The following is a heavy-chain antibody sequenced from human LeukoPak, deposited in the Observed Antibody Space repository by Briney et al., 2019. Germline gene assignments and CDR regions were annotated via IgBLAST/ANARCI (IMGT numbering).Heavy chain of an antibody. CDR3: AKGPDSGLRYFDY. CDR2: IGVNGGSI. Sequence: GGSLRLSCAASGFTFSSYGMSWVRQAPEKELEWVSSIGVNGGSIYYADSVQGRFTISRDNSKNTLYLQMNSLRAEDTAVYYCAKGPDSGLRYFDYWGQGTLVTVSS. CDR1: GFTFSSYG. V-gene: IGHV3-23*01. J-gene: IGHJ4*02. D-gene: IGHD5-12*01.